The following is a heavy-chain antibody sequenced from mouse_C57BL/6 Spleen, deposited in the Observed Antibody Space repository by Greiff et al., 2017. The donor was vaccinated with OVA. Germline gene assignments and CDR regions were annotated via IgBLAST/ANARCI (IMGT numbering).Heavy chain of an antibody. CDR3: ARECYGRSCAY. D-gene: IGHD1-1*01. CDR1: GYSFSSSC. J-gene: IGHJ3*01. V-gene: IGHV1-82*01. CDR2: IYPGGGDT. Sequence: VQLQESGPELVKPGASVKISCKASGYSFSSSCMNWVKQRPGKGLEWIGQIYPGGGDTTYNEKFKGKATLTADKSSSTAYMQLISLTSEDSAVYFCARECYGRSCAYWGQGTLGTVSA.